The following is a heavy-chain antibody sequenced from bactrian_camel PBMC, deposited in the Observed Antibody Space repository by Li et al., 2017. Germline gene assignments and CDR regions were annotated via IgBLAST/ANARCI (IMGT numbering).Heavy chain of an antibody. J-gene: IGHJ6*01. Sequence: HVQLVESGGGSVQAGGSLRLSCAHSDHTYSANCMGWFRQAPGKKREGVAAIDSAGTTSYADSVKGRFTISKDNRKNILYLQMNSLTPGDTAMYYCTARYEFGLGACRGVGGLGFWGQGTQVTVSS. CDR2: IDSAGTT. CDR1: DHTYSANC. CDR3: TARYEFGLGACRGVGGLGF. V-gene: IGHV3S53*01. D-gene: IGHD1*01.